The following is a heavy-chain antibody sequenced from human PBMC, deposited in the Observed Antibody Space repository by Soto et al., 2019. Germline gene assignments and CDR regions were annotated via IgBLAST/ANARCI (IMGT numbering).Heavy chain of an antibody. Sequence: QVQLQESGPGLVKPSETLSLSCTVSGGSISSFYWSWIRQPAGKGLEWIGRIYSSGSTNYNPSLKNRITMSVDTSKNQLSLKLNSVTAADTAVYYCARDPSPHYYDSSDYSPHEAFDLWGRGTMVTVSS. D-gene: IGHD3-22*01. CDR3: ARDPSPHYYDSSDYSPHEAFDL. V-gene: IGHV4-4*07. J-gene: IGHJ3*01. CDR1: GGSISSFY. CDR2: IYSSGST.